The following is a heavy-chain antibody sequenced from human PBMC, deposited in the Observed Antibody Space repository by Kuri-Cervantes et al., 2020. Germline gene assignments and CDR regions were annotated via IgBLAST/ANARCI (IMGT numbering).Heavy chain of an antibody. Sequence: ASVKVSCKASGGTFSSYTISWVRQAPGQGLEWMGWINPNSGGTNYAQKFQGRVTMTRDTSISTAYMELSRLRSDDTAVYYCAREYYYDSSGYLGSRGMDVWGQGTTVTVSS. J-gene: IGHJ6*02. D-gene: IGHD3-22*01. V-gene: IGHV1-2*02. CDR2: INPNSGGT. CDR1: GGTFSSYT. CDR3: AREYYYDSSGYLGSRGMDV.